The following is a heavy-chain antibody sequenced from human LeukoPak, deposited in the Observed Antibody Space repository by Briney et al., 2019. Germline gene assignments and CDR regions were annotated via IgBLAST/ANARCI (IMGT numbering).Heavy chain of an antibody. J-gene: IGHJ4*02. D-gene: IGHD6-19*01. CDR1: GFDFSSYG. Sequence: GGSLRLSCAASGFDFSSYGMHWVRRAPGKGLEWVTSIWFDGTNIHYADSVKGRVTISRDNSKSALYLQMNSLRADDTAIYYCARDSLPMAVTGPFDHWGQGALVTVSS. V-gene: IGHV3-33*01. CDR2: IWFDGTNI. CDR3: ARDSLPMAVTGPFDH.